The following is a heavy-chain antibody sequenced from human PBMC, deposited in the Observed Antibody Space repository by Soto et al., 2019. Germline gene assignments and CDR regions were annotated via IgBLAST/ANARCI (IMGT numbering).Heavy chain of an antibody. CDR3: VKGTWLRFYGMDV. J-gene: IGHJ6*02. CDR1: GFTFSSYA. V-gene: IGHV3-64D*08. D-gene: IGHD5-12*01. CDR2: ISSNGGST. Sequence: GGSLRLSCSASGFTFSSYAMHWVRLAPGKGLEYVSAISSNGGSTYYADSVKGRFTISRDNSKNTLYLQMSSLRAEDTAVYYCVKGTWLRFYGMDVWGQGTTVTVSS.